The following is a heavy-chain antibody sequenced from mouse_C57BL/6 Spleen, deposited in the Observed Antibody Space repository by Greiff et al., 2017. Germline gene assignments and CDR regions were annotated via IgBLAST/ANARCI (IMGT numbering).Heavy chain of an antibody. V-gene: IGHV14-1*01. J-gene: IGHJ3*01. CDR2: IDPEDGDT. D-gene: IGHD2-4*01. CDR1: GFNIKDYY. CDR3: PTKDYDGSWLAY. Sequence: VQLQQSGAELVRPGASVKLSCTASGFNIKDYYMHWVKQRPEQGLEWIGRIDPEDGDTEYAPKFQGKATMTADTSSNTAYLQLSSLTSEDTAVYYSPTKDYDGSWLAYWGQGTLVTVSA.